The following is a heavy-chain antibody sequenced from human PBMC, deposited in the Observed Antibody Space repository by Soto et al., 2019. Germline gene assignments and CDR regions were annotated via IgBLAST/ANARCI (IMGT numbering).Heavy chain of an antibody. D-gene: IGHD6-13*01. V-gene: IGHV4-34*01. CDR2: INHSGST. CDR3: ARFVAAAGTLGV. J-gene: IGHJ4*02. Sequence: SETLSLTSAVYGGSFSGYYWSWIRQPPGKGLEWIGEINHSGSTNYNPSLKSRVTISVDTSKNQFSLKLSSVTAADTAVYYCARFVAAAGTLGVWGQGTLVTVSS. CDR1: GGSFSGYY.